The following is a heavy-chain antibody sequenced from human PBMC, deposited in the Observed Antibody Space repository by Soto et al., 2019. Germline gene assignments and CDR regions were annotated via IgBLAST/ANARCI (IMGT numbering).Heavy chain of an antibody. CDR2: IIPILGIA. CDR3: ARGRFSNPNDAFDI. D-gene: IGHD1-26*01. Sequence: QVQLVQSGAEVKKPGSSVKVSCKASGGTFSSYTISWVRQAPGQGLEWMGRIIPILGIANYAQKFQGRVTITADKSTSTAYMEMSSLRSEDTAVYYCARGRFSNPNDAFDIWGQGTMVTVSS. J-gene: IGHJ3*02. V-gene: IGHV1-69*02. CDR1: GGTFSSYT.